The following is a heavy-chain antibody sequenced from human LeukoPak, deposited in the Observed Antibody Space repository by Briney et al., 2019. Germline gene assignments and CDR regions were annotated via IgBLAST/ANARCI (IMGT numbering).Heavy chain of an antibody. J-gene: IGHJ4*02. CDR1: GFTFSDYY. CDR3: ARDGAGIFGVVAAIDY. D-gene: IGHD3-3*01. V-gene: IGHV3-11*01. Sequence: GGSLRLSCAASGFTFSDYYMSWIRQAPGKGLEWVSYISSSGSTIYYADSVQGRFTISRDNAKNSLYLQMNSLRAEDTAVYYFARDGAGIFGVVAAIDYWGQGTLVTVSS. CDR2: ISSSGSTI.